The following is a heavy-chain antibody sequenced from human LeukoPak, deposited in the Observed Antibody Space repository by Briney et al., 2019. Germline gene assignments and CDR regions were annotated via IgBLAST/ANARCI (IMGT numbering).Heavy chain of an antibody. V-gene: IGHV3-11*03. J-gene: IGHJ4*02. CDR3: ARTESSSWCHY. CDR2: ISSSSSYT. Sequence: PGGALRLSCAASGVTFSDYYMSWIRHTPGRGLEWVSYISSSSSYTNNADSVQGRLTISRDNAKNSLYLQMNSLRAEDAAVYYCARTESSSWCHYWGQGTLVTVSS. CDR1: GVTFSDYY. D-gene: IGHD6-13*01.